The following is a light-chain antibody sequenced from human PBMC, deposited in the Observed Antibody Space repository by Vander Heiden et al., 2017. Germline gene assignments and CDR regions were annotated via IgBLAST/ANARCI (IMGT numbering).Light chain of an antibody. CDR2: GNK. V-gene: IGLV1-40*01. Sequence: QSVLTQPPSVSAAPGRPVTSSCTGSRSNIGADYDVNWYQQFPGTAPKLLIDGNKNRPSGVPDRFSGSKSATSASQAITGLQAEDEADYYCQSYDSSLSGVVFGGGTKVTVL. CDR3: QSYDSSLSGVV. J-gene: IGLJ2*01. CDR1: RSNIGADYD.